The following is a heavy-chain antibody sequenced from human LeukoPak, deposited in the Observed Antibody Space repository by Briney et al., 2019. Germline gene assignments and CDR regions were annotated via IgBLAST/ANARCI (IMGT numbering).Heavy chain of an antibody. CDR1: GGTFSSYA. J-gene: IGHJ3*02. D-gene: IGHD4-17*01. Sequence: GSSVKVSCKASGGTFSSYAISWVRQAPGQGLEWMGRIIPIFGTANYAQKFQGRVTITTDESTSTAYMELSSLRSEDTAVYYCASWQDGDYFAFDIWGQGTMVTVSS. V-gene: IGHV1-69*05. CDR2: IIPIFGTA. CDR3: ASWQDGDYFAFDI.